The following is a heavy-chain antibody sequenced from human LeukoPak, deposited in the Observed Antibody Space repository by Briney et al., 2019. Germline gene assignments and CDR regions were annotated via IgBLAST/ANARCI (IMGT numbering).Heavy chain of an antibody. V-gene: IGHV3-23*01. CDR3: AKRASSITMIVVVTPYYFDY. CDR1: GFTFSSYG. CDR2: ISGSGGST. Sequence: PGGTLRLSCAASGFTFSSYGMSWVRQAPGKGLEWVSAISGSGGSTYYADSVKGRFTISRDNSKNTLYLQMNSLRAEDTAVYYCAKRASSITMIVVVTPYYFDYWGQGTLVTVSS. J-gene: IGHJ4*02. D-gene: IGHD3-22*01.